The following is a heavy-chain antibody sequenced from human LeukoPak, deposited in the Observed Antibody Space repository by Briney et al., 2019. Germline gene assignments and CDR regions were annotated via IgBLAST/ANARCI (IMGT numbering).Heavy chain of an antibody. CDR2: IYSGGST. Sequence: GGSLRLSCAASGFTFSSYAMSWVRQAPGKGLEWVSVIYSGGSTYYADSVKGRFTISRHNSKNTLYLQMNSLRAEDTAVYYCAWSRADDYGDYAAYWGQGTLVTVSS. V-gene: IGHV3-53*04. CDR1: GFTFSSYA. D-gene: IGHD4-17*01. J-gene: IGHJ4*02. CDR3: AWSRADDYGDYAAY.